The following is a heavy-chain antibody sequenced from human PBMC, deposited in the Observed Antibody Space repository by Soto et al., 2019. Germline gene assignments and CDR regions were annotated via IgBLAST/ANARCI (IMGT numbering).Heavy chain of an antibody. V-gene: IGHV3-11*01. CDR2: ISSSSGTI. CDR1: GFTFSDYY. CDR3: AKDPHYSGSYRIFDY. D-gene: IGHD1-26*01. J-gene: IGHJ4*02. Sequence: GGPLRHYDAAAGFTFSDYYMTWNRQAPGSGLEWVSYISSSSGTISYANSVKGRFTISRDNSKNTLYLQMNSLRAEDTAVYYCAKDPHYSGSYRIFDYWGQGTLVTGAS.